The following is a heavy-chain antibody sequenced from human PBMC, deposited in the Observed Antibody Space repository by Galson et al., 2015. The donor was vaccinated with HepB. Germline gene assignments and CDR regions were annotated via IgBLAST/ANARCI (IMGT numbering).Heavy chain of an antibody. Sequence: SLRLSCAASGFTFSSYDMHWVRQATGKGLEWVSAIGTAGDPYYPGSVKGRFTISRENAKNSLYLQMNSLRAGDTAVYYCARGEGLGDGWYFDLWGRGTLVTVSS. CDR2: IGTAGDP. J-gene: IGHJ2*01. CDR1: GFTFSSYD. V-gene: IGHV3-13*05. CDR3: ARGEGLGDGWYFDL. D-gene: IGHD3-16*01.